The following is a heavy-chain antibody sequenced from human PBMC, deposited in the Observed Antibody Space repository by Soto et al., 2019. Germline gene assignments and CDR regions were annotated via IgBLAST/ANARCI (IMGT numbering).Heavy chain of an antibody. Sequence: RSWWRYIQKPTGKGLEWIGEMYHSGSTNHNPSLKSRVTISVDKSKNQFSLKLSSVTAADTAVYYCARERPDGARLDPWGQGTLVTVS. CDR1: RSW. D-gene: IGHD6-6*01. CDR2: MYHSGST. J-gene: IGHJ5*02. V-gene: IGHV4-4*02. CDR3: ARERPDGARLDP.